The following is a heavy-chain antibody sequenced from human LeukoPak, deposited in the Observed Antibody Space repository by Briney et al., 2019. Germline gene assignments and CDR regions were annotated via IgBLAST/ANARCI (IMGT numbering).Heavy chain of an antibody. CDR3: ARAVGTTTALFDY. V-gene: IGHV4-34*01. Sequence: PSETLSLTCAVYGGSFSGYYWSWIRQPPGKGLEWIGEINHSGSTNYNPSLKSRVTISVDTSKNQFSLKLTSVTAADTAVYYCARAVGTTTALFDYWGQGTLVTVSS. CDR1: GGSFSGYY. D-gene: IGHD1-26*01. J-gene: IGHJ4*02. CDR2: INHSGST.